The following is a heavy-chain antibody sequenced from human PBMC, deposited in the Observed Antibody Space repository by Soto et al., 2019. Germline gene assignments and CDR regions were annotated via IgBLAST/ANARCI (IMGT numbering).Heavy chain of an antibody. Sequence: SETLSLTCTVSGASVSSHYWSWIRQPPGKGLEWIGFASYSGNTNYNPSLKSRVTISVDTSNNQFSLKLTSVTAADTAVYYCARPPSSSSSYYYMAVWGKGTSVTVSS. V-gene: IGHV4-59*08. CDR3: ARPPSSSSSYYYMAV. CDR2: ASYSGNT. D-gene: IGHD6-6*01. CDR1: GASVSSHY. J-gene: IGHJ6*03.